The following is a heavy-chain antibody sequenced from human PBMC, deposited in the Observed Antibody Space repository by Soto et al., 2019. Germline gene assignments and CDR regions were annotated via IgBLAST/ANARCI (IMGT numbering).Heavy chain of an antibody. V-gene: IGHV3-49*05. Sequence: EVQLVESGGGWGKPGRSLRLSCTVSGFTFGDYAMRWFREAPGKGLEGVGVVRSKAYGGTTEYAEYVKGRFNISRDDCKSLAYLQMNILKTEDSAGYYFTRVLSRRDGYNFQKYYIDYWGQGTLINVSS. CDR1: GFTFGDYA. J-gene: IGHJ4*02. CDR2: VRSKAYGGTT. D-gene: IGHD5-12*01. CDR3: TRVLSRRDGYNFQKYYIDY.